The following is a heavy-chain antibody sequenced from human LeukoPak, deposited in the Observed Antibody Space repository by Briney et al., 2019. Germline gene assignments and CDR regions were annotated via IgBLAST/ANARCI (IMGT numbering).Heavy chain of an antibody. Sequence: GGSLRLSCAASGLTFDDYAMHWVRQAPGKGLEWVSGISWNSGSIGYADSVKGRFTISRDNAKNSLYLQMNSLRAEDMALYYCAKDLERDIVVVPAAFDYWGQGTLVTVSS. D-gene: IGHD2-2*01. V-gene: IGHV3-9*03. CDR3: AKDLERDIVVVPAAFDY. CDR1: GLTFDDYA. J-gene: IGHJ4*02. CDR2: ISWNSGSI.